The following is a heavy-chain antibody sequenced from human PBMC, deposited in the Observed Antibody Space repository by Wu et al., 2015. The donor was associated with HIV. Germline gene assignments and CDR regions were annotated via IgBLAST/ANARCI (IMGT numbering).Heavy chain of an antibody. D-gene: IGHD6-6*01. Sequence: QVQMVQSGGEVKKPGASVKVSCKASGYTFTSYGISWVRQAPGQGLEWMGWISAYNGNTNYAQKLQGRVTMTTDTSTSTAYMELRSLRSDDTAVYYCASSTLPSIAARRSLDYWGQGTLVTVSS. V-gene: IGHV1-18*01. J-gene: IGHJ4*02. CDR1: GYTFTSYG. CDR2: ISAYNGNT. CDR3: ASSTLPSIAARRSLDY.